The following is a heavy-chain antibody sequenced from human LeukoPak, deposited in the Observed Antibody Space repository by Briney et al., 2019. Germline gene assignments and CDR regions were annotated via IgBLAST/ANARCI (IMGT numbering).Heavy chain of an antibody. Sequence: GGSLRLSCAASGFTFSRYAMSWVREAPGKGLEGGSAISGRGGSRYYADCVKGRFTISRDNSKNTLYLQMNSLRAEGTAIYYFTKSVVWFGESFDYWGQGTLVTVSS. V-gene: IGHV3-23*01. CDR3: TKSVVWFGESFDY. CDR2: ISGRGGSR. CDR1: GFTFSRYA. J-gene: IGHJ4*02. D-gene: IGHD3-10*01.